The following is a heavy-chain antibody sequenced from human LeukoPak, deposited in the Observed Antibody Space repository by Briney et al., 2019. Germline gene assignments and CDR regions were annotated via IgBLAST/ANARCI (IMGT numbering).Heavy chain of an antibody. V-gene: IGHV3-30*03. CDR1: GFTFSSYG. CDR2: VSSDGSNK. Sequence: GRSLRLSCAASGFTFSSYGMHWVRQAPGKGLEWVAVVSSDGSNKHYADSVKGRFTISRDNSKSTLHLQVDTLRPDDTAVYYCAREYSFGSGTSRINWFDPWGQGTLVTVSS. CDR3: AREYSFGSGTSRINWFDP. D-gene: IGHD3-10*01. J-gene: IGHJ5*02.